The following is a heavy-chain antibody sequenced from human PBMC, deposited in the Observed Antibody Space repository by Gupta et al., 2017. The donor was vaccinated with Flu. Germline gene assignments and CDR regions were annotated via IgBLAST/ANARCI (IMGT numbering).Heavy chain of an antibody. D-gene: IGHD1-26*01. CDR2: IKQDGSEK. J-gene: IGHJ4*02. CDR1: GFTFSYHW. Sequence: EVQLVESGGGLVQPGGSLRLSCAASGFTFSYHWMSWVRQAPGKGLEWVANIKQDGSEKNYVDSVKGRFTISRGNAKNSLYLQLSSLRAEDTAVYYCARDSAVGFDSWGPGALVTVSS. CDR3: ARDSAVGFDS. V-gene: IGHV3-7*04.